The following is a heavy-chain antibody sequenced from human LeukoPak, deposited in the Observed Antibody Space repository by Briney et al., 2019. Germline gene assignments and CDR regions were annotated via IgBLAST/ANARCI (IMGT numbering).Heavy chain of an antibody. CDR3: ARGARRVAAYSSSSRNWAFDI. CDR1: GGSFSGYY. V-gene: IGHV4-34*01. D-gene: IGHD6-6*01. Sequence: SETLSLTCAVYGGSFSGYYWSWIRQPPGKGLEWIGEINHSGSTNYNPSLKSRVTISVDTSKNQFSLKLSSVTAADTAVYYCARGARRVAAYSSSSRNWAFDIWGQGTMVTVSS. J-gene: IGHJ3*02. CDR2: INHSGST.